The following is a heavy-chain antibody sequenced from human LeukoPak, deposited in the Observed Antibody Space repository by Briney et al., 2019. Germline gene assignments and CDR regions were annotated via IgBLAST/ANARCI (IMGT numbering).Heavy chain of an antibody. CDR2: INPNSGGT. D-gene: IGHD2-2*01. CDR1: GYTFTSYY. CDR3: ARMWGDCSSTSCYGRLVDY. V-gene: IGHV1-2*02. J-gene: IGHJ4*02. Sequence: ASVKVSCKASGYTFTSYYMHWVRQAPGQGLEWMGWINPNSGGTNYAQKFQGRVTMTRDTSISTAYMELSRLRSDDTAVYYCARMWGDCSSTSCYGRLVDYWGQGTLVTVSS.